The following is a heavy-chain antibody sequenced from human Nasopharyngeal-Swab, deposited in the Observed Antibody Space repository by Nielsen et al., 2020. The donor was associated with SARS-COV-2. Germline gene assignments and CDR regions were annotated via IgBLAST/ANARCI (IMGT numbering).Heavy chain of an antibody. D-gene: IGHD1-26*01. CDR1: GFTFSSYA. J-gene: IGHJ4*02. CDR3: ARTGGSYFNY. CDR2: ISGSGGST. Sequence: GESLKISCAASGFTFSSYAMSWVRQAPGKGLEWVSAISGSGGSTYYADSVKGRFTISRDNSKNTMYLQMNSLRAEDTAVYYCARTGGSYFNYWGQGTRVTVSS. V-gene: IGHV3-23*01.